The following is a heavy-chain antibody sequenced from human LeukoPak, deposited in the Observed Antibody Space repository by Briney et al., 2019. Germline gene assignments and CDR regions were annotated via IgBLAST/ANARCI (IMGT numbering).Heavy chain of an antibody. Sequence: VASVKVSCKASGYTFTSYYMHWVRQAPGQGLEWMGWISAYNGNTNYAQKLQGRVTMTTDTSTSTAYMELRSLRSDDTAVYYCARDSVSYCGGDCYQDYWGQGTLVTVSS. CDR1: GYTFTSYY. CDR3: ARDSVSYCGGDCYQDY. D-gene: IGHD2-21*01. J-gene: IGHJ4*02. CDR2: ISAYNGNT. V-gene: IGHV1-18*04.